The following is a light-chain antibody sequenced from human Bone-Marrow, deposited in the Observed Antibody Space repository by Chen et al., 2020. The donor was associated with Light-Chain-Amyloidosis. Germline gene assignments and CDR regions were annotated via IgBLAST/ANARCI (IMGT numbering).Light chain of an antibody. CDR3: TSYRSGSTPVM. Sequence: QSALTQPASVSGSPAQSITFSCTGTSNDVGGYTYVSWYQQHPGKAPNLLIYDVSNRPSGVSNRFSGAKSGNTASLTISGLQAEDEAHYYCTSYRSGSTPVMFGGGTKVTVL. CDR1: SNDVGGYTY. J-gene: IGLJ3*02. CDR2: DVS. V-gene: IGLV2-14*03.